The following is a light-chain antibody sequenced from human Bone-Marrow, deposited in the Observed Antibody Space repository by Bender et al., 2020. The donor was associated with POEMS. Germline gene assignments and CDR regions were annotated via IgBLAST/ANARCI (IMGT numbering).Light chain of an antibody. CDR2: SSH. Sequence: QAVLTQPPSVSGAPGQRVTISCTGSSSNIGAEYDVHWYRQLPGTAPKLLIYSSHRRPSEVPDRFSGSRSGTSASLAISGLQSEDEADYYCAVWDDSLNGWVFGGGTKLTVL. J-gene: IGLJ3*02. CDR3: AVWDDSLNGWV. CDR1: SSNIGAEYD. V-gene: IGLV1-50*01.